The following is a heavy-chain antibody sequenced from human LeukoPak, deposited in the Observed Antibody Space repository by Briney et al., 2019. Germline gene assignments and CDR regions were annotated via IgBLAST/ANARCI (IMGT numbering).Heavy chain of an antibody. D-gene: IGHD2-2*01. CDR1: GFTFSIYA. CDR3: ARTEVYCSSTSCYRKGFYFDY. V-gene: IGHV3-23*01. J-gene: IGHJ4*02. Sequence: GGSLRLSCAASGFTFSIYAMSWVRQAPGKGLEWVSTVSGSGHSTFYADSVKGRFTISRDNAKNSLYLQMNSLRAEDTAVYYCARTEVYCSSTSCYRKGFYFDYWGQGTLITVSS. CDR2: VSGSGHST.